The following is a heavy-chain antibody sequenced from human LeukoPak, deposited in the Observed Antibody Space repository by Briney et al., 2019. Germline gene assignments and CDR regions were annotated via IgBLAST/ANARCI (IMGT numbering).Heavy chain of an antibody. CDR2: INHSGST. CDR3: ARTRGSYGDSENYYYYYMDV. J-gene: IGHJ6*03. Sequence: SETLSLTCAVYGGSFSGYYWRWIRQPPGKGLEWIGEINHSGSTNYNPSLKSRVTISVDTSKNQFSLKLSSVTAADTAVYYCARTRGSYGDSENYYYYYMDVWGKGTTVTVSS. D-gene: IGHD4-17*01. V-gene: IGHV4-34*01. CDR1: GGSFSGYY.